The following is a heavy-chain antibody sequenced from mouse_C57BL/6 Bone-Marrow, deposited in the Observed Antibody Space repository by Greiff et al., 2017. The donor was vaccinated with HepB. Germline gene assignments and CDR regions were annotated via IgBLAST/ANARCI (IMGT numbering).Heavy chain of an antibody. CDR1: GFSLTSYG. V-gene: IGHV2-2*01. Sequence: QVQLQQSGPGLVQPSQSLSITCTVSGFSLTSYGVHWVRQSPGKGLEWLGVIWSGGSTDYNAAFISRLSISKDNSKSQVFFKMNSLQADDTAIYYCARRDYYGSPYWYFDVWGTGTTVTVSS. CDR3: ARRDYYGSPYWYFDV. CDR2: IWSGGST. J-gene: IGHJ1*03. D-gene: IGHD1-1*01.